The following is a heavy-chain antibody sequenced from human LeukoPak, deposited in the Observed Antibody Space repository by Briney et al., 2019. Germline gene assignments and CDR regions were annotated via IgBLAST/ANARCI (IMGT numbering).Heavy chain of an antibody. D-gene: IGHD6-19*01. CDR3: ARDQYSSGWSHPADY. CDR2: IWFDGSNE. V-gene: IGHV3-33*01. Sequence: PGASLRLSCVASGFTFRSYAMHWVRQAPGKGLEWVAVIWFDGSNEHYADSMKGRVTISRDNSKNTLYLQMYPLRAEDTAVYYCARDQYSSGWSHPADYWGQGTLVTLSS. CDR1: GFTFRSYA. J-gene: IGHJ4*02.